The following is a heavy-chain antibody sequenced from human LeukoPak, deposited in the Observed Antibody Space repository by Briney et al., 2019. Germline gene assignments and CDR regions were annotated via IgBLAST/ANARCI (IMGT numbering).Heavy chain of an antibody. CDR2: INHSGST. Sequence: PSETLSLTCAVYGGSFSGYYWSWIRQPPGKGLEWIGEINHSGSTNYNPSLKSRVTISVDTSKNQFSLRLSSVTAADTAAYYCARVRGKGNYGGSHMDVWGKGTTVTVSS. CDR1: GGSFSGYY. CDR3: ARVRGKGNYGGSHMDV. D-gene: IGHD2-15*01. J-gene: IGHJ6*03. V-gene: IGHV4-34*01.